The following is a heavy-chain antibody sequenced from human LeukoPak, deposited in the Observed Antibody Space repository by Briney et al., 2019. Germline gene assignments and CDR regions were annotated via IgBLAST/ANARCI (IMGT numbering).Heavy chain of an antibody. Sequence: GGSLRLSCAASGFTFSSYSMNWVRQAPGKGLEWVSYISSSSSTIYYADSVKGRFTISRDNAKNSLYLQMNSLRAEDTAVYYCARYYDSSGYIYPWGQGTMVTVSS. J-gene: IGHJ3*01. CDR3: ARYYDSSGYIYP. CDR1: GFTFSSYS. D-gene: IGHD3-22*01. V-gene: IGHV3-48*01. CDR2: ISSSSSTI.